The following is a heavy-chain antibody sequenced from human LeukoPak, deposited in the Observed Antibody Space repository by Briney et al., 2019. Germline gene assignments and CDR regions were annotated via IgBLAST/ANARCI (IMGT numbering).Heavy chain of an antibody. CDR1: GYTFTTYG. J-gene: IGHJ3*02. V-gene: IGHV1-18*01. D-gene: IGHD3-22*01. CDR2: ISGYNGDT. CDR3: AAFLLRDSSAHRAFDI. Sequence: ASVKVSCKASGYTFTTYGISWVRQAPGQGLEWMGWISGYNGDTNYAQRLQGRVTMTTDTSTSTAYMELRSLKSDDTAVYYCAAFLLRDSSAHRAFDIWGQGTMVTVSS.